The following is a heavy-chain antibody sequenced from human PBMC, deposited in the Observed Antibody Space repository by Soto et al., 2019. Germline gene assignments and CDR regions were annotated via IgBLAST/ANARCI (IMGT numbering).Heavy chain of an antibody. CDR2: IYYSGST. CDR3: ARQDRRNYDFWSGAP. CDR1: GGSIISSSYY. D-gene: IGHD3-3*01. J-gene: IGHJ5*02. Sequence: SETLSLTCTVSGGSIISSSYYWVWIRQPPGKGLEWIGSIYYSGSTYYNPSLKSRVTISVDTSKNQFSLKLSSVTAADTAVYYCARQDRRNYDFWSGAPWGQGTLVTVSS. V-gene: IGHV4-39*01.